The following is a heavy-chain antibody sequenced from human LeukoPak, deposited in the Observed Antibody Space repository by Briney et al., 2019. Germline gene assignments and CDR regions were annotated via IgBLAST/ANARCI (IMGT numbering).Heavy chain of an antibody. D-gene: IGHD1-26*01. CDR3: AKDKGVGATTGIDY. V-gene: IGHV3-9*01. CDR2: ISWNSGSI. J-gene: IGHJ4*02. CDR1: GFTFDDYA. Sequence: GGSLRLSCAASGFTFDDYAMHWVRQAPGKGLEWVSGISWNSGSIGYADSVKGRFTISRDNAKNSLYLQMNSLRAEDTALYYCAKDKGVGATTGIDYWGQGALVTVTS.